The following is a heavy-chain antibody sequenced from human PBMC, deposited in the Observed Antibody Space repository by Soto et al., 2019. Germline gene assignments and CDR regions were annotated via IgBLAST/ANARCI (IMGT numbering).Heavy chain of an antibody. CDR2: IYYSGST. Sequence: PSETLSLTCTVSGGSISSSSYYWGWIRQPPGKGLEWIGYIYYSGSTNYNPSLKSRVTISVDTSKNQFSLKLSSVTAADTAVYYCARDQRQTKGLDPWGQGTLVTVSS. D-gene: IGHD6-25*01. V-gene: IGHV4-61*01. CDR3: ARDQRQTKGLDP. CDR1: GGSISSSSYY. J-gene: IGHJ5*02.